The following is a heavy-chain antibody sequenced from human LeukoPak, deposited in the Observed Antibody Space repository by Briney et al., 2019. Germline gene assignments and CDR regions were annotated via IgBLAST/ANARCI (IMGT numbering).Heavy chain of an antibody. J-gene: IGHJ3*02. CDR2: INHSGST. Sequence: PSETLSLTCAVYGGSFSGYYWSWIRQPPGKGLEWIGEINHSGSTKYNPSPKSRVTISVDTSKIQFSLKLSSVTAADTAVYYCARGISDCSGGSCYSPYAFDIWGQGTMVTVSS. D-gene: IGHD2-15*01. CDR3: ARGISDCSGGSCYSPYAFDI. V-gene: IGHV4-34*01. CDR1: GGSFSGYY.